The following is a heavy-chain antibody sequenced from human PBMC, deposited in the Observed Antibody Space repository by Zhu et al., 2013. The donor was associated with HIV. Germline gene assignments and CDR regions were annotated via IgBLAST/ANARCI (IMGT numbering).Heavy chain of an antibody. CDR3: ARDKRGRWLQPYYFDY. D-gene: IGHD5-12*01. CDR1: GYTFTSHD. J-gene: IGHJ4*02. CDR2: MDPNSGKT. Sequence: QVQLVQSGAEVKNPGASVKVSCKTSGYTFTSHDINWVRQAPGQGLEWMGWMDPNSGKTGYAQKFQDRVTMTRDTSIGTAYMELSSLRSEDTAVYYCARDKRGRWLQPYYFDYWGQGARGHRLL. V-gene: IGHV1-8*01.